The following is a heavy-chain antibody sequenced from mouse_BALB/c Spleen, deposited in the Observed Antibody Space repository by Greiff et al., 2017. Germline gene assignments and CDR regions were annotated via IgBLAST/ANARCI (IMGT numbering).Heavy chain of an antibody. Sequence: EVQLQESGPGLVKPSQSLSLTCTVTGYSITSDYAWNWIRQFPGNKLEWMGYISYSGSTSYNPSLKSRISITRDTSKNQFFLQLNSVTTEDTATYYCARSLRVYAMDYWGQGTSVTVSS. V-gene: IGHV3-2*02. J-gene: IGHJ4*01. CDR2: ISYSGST. CDR3: ARSLRVYAMDY. D-gene: IGHD1-1*01. CDR1: GYSITSDYA.